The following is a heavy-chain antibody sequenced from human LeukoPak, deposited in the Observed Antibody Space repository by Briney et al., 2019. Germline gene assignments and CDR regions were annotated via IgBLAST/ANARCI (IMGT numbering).Heavy chain of an antibody. CDR2: ISAYNGNT. Sequence: WASVKVSCKASGYTFTSYGISWVRQAPGQGLEWMGWISAYNGNTNYAQKLQGRVTMTTDTSTSTAYMELRSLRSDDTAVYYCARDYPSDGWFGESYNGFDPWGQGTLVTVSS. CDR3: ARDYPSDGWFGESYNGFDP. D-gene: IGHD3-10*01. V-gene: IGHV1-18*01. CDR1: GYTFTSYG. J-gene: IGHJ5*02.